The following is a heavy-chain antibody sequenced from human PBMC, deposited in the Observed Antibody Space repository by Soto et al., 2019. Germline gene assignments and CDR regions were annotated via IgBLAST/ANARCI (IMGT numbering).Heavy chain of an antibody. D-gene: IGHD6-19*01. CDR2: THNSGNN. J-gene: IGHJ4*02. CDR1: GVSVSSDY. Sequence: SETLSLTCTVSGVSVSSDYWIWIRQPPGKGLEWIGYTHNSGNNDYNPSLKSRVTISLDASRNEFSLSLRSVTAADTAVYYCAKGGWYEDHWGQGTLVTVSS. V-gene: IGHV4-59*08. CDR3: AKGGWYEDH.